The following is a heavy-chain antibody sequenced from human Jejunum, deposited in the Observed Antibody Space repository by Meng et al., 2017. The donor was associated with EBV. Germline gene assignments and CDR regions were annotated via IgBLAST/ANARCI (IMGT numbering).Heavy chain of an antibody. CDR3: ARSGAIIGVQGAPDY. Sequence: QVQLQQGGAGLLKPSETLSLTCAVSGGSFGGYFWTWIRQAPGKGLEWIGEINQVGSTNYNPSLKSRVTISIDTSNIQFSLKVTSVTAADTAVYYCARSGAIIGVQGAPDYWGQGTLVTVSS. CDR1: GGSFGGYF. J-gene: IGHJ4*02. D-gene: IGHD3-3*01. V-gene: IGHV4-34*01. CDR2: INQVGST.